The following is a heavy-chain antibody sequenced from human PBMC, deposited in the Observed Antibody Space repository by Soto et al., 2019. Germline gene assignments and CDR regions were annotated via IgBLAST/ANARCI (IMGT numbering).Heavy chain of an antibody. D-gene: IGHD3-10*01. CDR1: GGTFSSYT. Sequence: QVQLVQSGAEVKKPGSSVKVSCKASGGTFSSYTISWVRQAPGQGLEWMGRIIPILGIANYAQKFQGRVTITADKSTSRAYLELRSLRSEDQAVYYCARPSPQRESGFLFAYWRQGTLVTVSS. CDR2: IIPILGIA. V-gene: IGHV1-69*02. CDR3: ARPSPQRESGFLFAY. J-gene: IGHJ4*02.